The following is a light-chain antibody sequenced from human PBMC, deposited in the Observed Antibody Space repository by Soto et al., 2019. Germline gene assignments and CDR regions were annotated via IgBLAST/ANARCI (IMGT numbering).Light chain of an antibody. CDR2: GAF. V-gene: IGKV3-15*01. Sequence: EIVMTQSPATLSVSPGGRATLSCRASQSIIGTLAWYQQKPGQAPRLLIYGAFTRATGFPARFSGSGSGTDFTLTITSLQSEDFAVYYCQQYDNWPWTFGQGTKVDIK. CDR1: QSIIGT. J-gene: IGKJ1*01. CDR3: QQYDNWPWT.